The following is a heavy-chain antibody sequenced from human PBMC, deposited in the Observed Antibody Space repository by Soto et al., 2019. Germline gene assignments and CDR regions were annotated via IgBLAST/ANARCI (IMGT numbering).Heavy chain of an antibody. CDR2: ISAYNGKT. D-gene: IGHD2-8*02. CDR1: GYTFTSYG. Sequence: ASVKVSCKASGYTFTSYGISWVRQAPGQGLEWMGWISAYNGKTNYAQKLQGRVTMTTDTSTSTAYMELRSLRSDDTALYYCAREESYGGVYYYYGMDVWGQGTTVTAP. V-gene: IGHV1-18*01. CDR3: AREESYGGVYYYYGMDV. J-gene: IGHJ6*02.